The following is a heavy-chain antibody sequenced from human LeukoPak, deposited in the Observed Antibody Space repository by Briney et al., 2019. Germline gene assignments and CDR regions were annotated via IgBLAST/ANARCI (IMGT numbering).Heavy chain of an antibody. Sequence: ASVKVSCKASGGTFSSYAISWVRQAPGQGLEWMGGIIPILGIANYAQKFQGRVTITADKSTSTAYMELSSLRSEDTAVYYCARVPIGGYDSSGYAYYYYGMDVWGQGTTVTVSS. D-gene: IGHD3-22*01. CDR1: GGTFSSYA. CDR3: ARVPIGGYDSSGYAYYYYGMDV. J-gene: IGHJ6*02. V-gene: IGHV1-69*10. CDR2: IIPILGIA.